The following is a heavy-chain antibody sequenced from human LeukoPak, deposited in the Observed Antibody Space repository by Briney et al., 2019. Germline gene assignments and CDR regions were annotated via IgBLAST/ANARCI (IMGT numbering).Heavy chain of an antibody. J-gene: IGHJ3*02. CDR1: GGSISSYY. CDR3: ARRKIGANAFDI. CDR2: IHYSGST. V-gene: IGHV4-59*01. Sequence: SETLSLTCTVSGGSISSYYWSWIRQPPGKGLEWIGYIHYSGSTNYNPSLKSRVTISVDTSKNQFSLKLSSVTAADTAVYYCARRKIGANAFDIWGQGTMVTVSS. D-gene: IGHD1-14*01.